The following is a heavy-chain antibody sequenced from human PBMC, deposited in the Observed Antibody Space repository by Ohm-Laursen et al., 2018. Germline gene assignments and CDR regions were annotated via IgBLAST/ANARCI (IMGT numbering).Heavy chain of an antibody. V-gene: IGHV3-7*01. D-gene: IGHD2/OR15-2a*01. J-gene: IGHJ4*02. Sequence: SLRLSCTASGFTVSSYEMSWVRQAPGKGLEWVANISEDGSLIYYLDSVKGRFTISRDNAKNSLYLQMNSLRGDDTAVYYCVNTVRSQAWDYWGQGTLVTVSS. CDR3: VNTVRSQAWDY. CDR2: ISEDGSLI. CDR1: GFTVSSYE.